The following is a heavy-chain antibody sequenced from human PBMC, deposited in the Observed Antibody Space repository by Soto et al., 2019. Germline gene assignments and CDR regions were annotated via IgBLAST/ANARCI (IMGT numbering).Heavy chain of an antibody. CDR1: GFIFSSYT. CDR3: SRADPTVTLSVFDP. Sequence: QVQLAESGGGVVQPGRSLRLSCAASGFIFSSYTMHWVRQAPGKGLEWVAVISYDGSSKYYADSVKGRFTISRDNSKNTLYLQMNSLSAEDTAVYYCSRADPTVTLSVFDPWGQGTLVTVSS. V-gene: IGHV3-30-3*01. CDR2: ISYDGSSK. J-gene: IGHJ5*02. D-gene: IGHD4-17*01.